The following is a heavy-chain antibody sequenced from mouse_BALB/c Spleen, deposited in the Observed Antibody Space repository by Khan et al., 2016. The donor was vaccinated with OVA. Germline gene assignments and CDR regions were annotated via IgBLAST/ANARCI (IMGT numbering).Heavy chain of an antibody. CDR3: ARHQGLRRGYWVDY. CDR2: ISSGGGST. J-gene: IGHJ2*01. V-gene: IGHV5-12-1*01. D-gene: IGHD2-4*01. Sequence: EVELVESGGGLVKPGGSLKLSCAASGFAFSSYDMSWVRQTPEKRLEWVAYISSGGGSTYYPDTVKGRFTISRDNAKNTLYLQMSSLKSEDTAMYYCARHQGLRRGYWVDYWGQGTTLTVSS. CDR1: GFAFSSYD.